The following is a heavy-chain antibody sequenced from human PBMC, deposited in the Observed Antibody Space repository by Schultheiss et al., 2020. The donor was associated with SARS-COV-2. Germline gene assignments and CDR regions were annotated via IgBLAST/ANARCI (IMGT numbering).Heavy chain of an antibody. V-gene: IGHV4-39*07. D-gene: IGHD3-10*01. J-gene: IGHJ4*02. CDR1: GFTFSSYA. Sequence: GSLRLSCAASGFTFSSYAMSWVRQAPGKGLEWIGSIYYSGSTYYNPSLKSRVTISVDTSKNQFSLKLSSVTAADTAVYYCARDRVHYWGQGTLVTVSS. CDR2: IYYSGST. CDR3: ARDRVHY.